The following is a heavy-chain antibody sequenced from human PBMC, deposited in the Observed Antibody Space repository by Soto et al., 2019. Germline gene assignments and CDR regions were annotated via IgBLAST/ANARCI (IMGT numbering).Heavy chain of an antibody. CDR3: ARADLYGSNSGRGMDV. CDR1: GGSISSGGYS. V-gene: IGHV4-30-2*01. J-gene: IGHJ6*04. CDR2: IYHSGST. D-gene: IGHD4-4*01. Sequence: PSESLSLTCAVSGGSISSGGYSGSWIRQPPGKGLEWIGYIYHSGSTYYNPSLKSRVTISVDRSKNQFSLKLSSVTAAAPAVYYCARADLYGSNSGRGMDVWGKGTTVTVSS.